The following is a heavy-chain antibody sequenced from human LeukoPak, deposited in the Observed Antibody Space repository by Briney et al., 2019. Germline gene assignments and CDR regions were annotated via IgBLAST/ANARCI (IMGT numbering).Heavy chain of an antibody. CDR2: INHSGST. D-gene: IGHD3-16*01. CDR1: GGSFSGYY. J-gene: IGHJ3*01. V-gene: IGHV4-34*01. Sequence: SETLSLTCAVYGGSFSGYYWSWIRQPPGKGLEWIGEINHSGSTNYNPSLKSRVTISVDTSKNQFSLNLTSVTAVDTAVYYCARVASWGTLDAFDLWGQGTMVTVSS. CDR3: ARVASWGTLDAFDL.